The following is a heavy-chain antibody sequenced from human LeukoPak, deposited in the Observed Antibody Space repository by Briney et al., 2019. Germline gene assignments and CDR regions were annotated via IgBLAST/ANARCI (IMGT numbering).Heavy chain of an antibody. J-gene: IGHJ4*02. CDR3: ARDQEGFDY. CDR1: GYTFTSSA. V-gene: IGHV1-46*01. Sequence: ASVKVSCKASGYTFTSSALNWVRQAPGQGLEWMGMIYPRDGSTSYAQKFQGRVTVTRDTSTSTVHMELSGLRSEDTAVYYCARDQEGFDYWGQGTLVTVSS. CDR2: IYPRDGST.